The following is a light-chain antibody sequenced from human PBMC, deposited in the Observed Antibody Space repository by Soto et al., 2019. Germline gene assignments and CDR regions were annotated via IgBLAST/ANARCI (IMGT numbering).Light chain of an antibody. CDR3: CSYTSNNTYV. Sequence: HSALTQPPCISGSPRQTITISCTGTSSDVVGYNYFSWYQQHPDKAPKLMIYDVRNRPSGVSNRFSGSKSGNTPSLTISGLQAEDETDYYCCSYTSNNTYVFGTGTKATV. J-gene: IGLJ1*01. V-gene: IGLV2-14*01. CDR1: SSDVVGYNY. CDR2: DVR.